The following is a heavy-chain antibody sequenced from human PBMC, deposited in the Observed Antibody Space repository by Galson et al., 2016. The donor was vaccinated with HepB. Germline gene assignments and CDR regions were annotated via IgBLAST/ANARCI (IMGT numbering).Heavy chain of an antibody. D-gene: IGHD6-25*01. CDR2: AYHSGNS. V-gene: IGHV4-4*02. Sequence: SETLSLTCAVSGGSVSSDTWWSWVRQSPAKGLEWIAEAYHSGNSNYNPALNTRLIMSVDSSKNEISLKLTSVTAADTAVYYCPKNGPAHSSGWHFGLWGRGTLVTVSS. CDR3: PKNGPAHSSGWHFGL. J-gene: IGHJ2*01. CDR1: GGSVSSDTW.